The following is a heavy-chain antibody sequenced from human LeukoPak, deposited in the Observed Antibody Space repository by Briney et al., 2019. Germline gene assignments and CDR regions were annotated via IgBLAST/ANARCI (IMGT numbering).Heavy chain of an antibody. J-gene: IGHJ4*02. D-gene: IGHD6-6*01. CDR2: IKQDESEK. V-gene: IGHV3-7*01. CDR3: ARMYGSSKPCY. Sequence: GGSLRLSCVASGFTFSSRDWMTWVRQAPGKGLEWVANIKQDESEKNYVDSVKGRFTISRDNAKNSLYLQMNSLRAEDTAVYYCARMYGSSKPCYWGQGTLVTVSS. CDR1: GFTFSSRDW.